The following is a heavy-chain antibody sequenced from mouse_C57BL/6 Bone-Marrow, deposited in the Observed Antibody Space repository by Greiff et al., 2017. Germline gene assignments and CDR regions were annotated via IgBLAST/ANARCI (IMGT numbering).Heavy chain of an antibody. CDR3: ASIYYYGSRWSEDYAMDY. Sequence: VKLMESGPGLVAPSQSLSITCTVSGFSLTSYAISWVRQPPGKGLEWLGVIWTGGGTNYNSALKSRLSISKDNSKSQVFLKMNSLQTDDTARYYCASIYYYGSRWSEDYAMDYWGQGTSVTVSS. D-gene: IGHD1-1*01. J-gene: IGHJ4*01. CDR2: IWTGGGT. V-gene: IGHV2-9-1*01. CDR1: GFSLTSYA.